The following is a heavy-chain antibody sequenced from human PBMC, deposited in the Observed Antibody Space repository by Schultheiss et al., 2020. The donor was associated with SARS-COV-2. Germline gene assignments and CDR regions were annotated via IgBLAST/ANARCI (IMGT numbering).Heavy chain of an antibody. CDR1: GFTFSSYA. Sequence: GGSLRLSCAASGFTFSSYAMSWVRQAPGKGLEWVSAISGSGGSTYYADSVKGRFTISRDNSKNTLYLQMNSLRAEDTAVYYCARERYYSGTTSRGQQGWFDPWGQGTLVTVSS. CDR2: ISGSGGST. J-gene: IGHJ5*02. CDR3: ARERYYSGTTSRGQQGWFDP. V-gene: IGHV3-23*01. D-gene: IGHD2-15*01.